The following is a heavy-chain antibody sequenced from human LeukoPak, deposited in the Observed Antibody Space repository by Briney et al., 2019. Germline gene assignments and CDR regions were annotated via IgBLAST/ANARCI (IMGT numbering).Heavy chain of an antibody. V-gene: IGHV4-59*01. D-gene: IGHD6-19*01. CDR3: ARGRYSSGWYHRYDAFDI. CDR1: GGSISSYY. Sequence: SETLSLTCTVSGGSISSYYWSWIRQPPGKGLEWIGYIYYSGSTNYNPSLKSRVTISVDTSKNQFSLKLSSVTAADTAVYYCARGRYSSGWYHRYDAFDIWGQGTMVTVSS. CDR2: IYYSGST. J-gene: IGHJ3*02.